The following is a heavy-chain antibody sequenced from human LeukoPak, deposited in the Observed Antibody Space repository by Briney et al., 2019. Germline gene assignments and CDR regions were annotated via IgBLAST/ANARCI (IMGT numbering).Heavy chain of an antibody. CDR1: GFTFSSYS. Sequence: GGSLRLSCAASGFTFSSYSMNWVRQAPGKGLEWVSSISNSSSYIYYADSVKGRFTISRDNAKNSLYLQMNSLRAEDTAVYYCARDWFPTDIAVAGTGVQFDYWGQGTLVTVSS. D-gene: IGHD6-19*01. V-gene: IGHV3-21*01. J-gene: IGHJ4*02. CDR3: ARDWFPTDIAVAGTGVQFDY. CDR2: ISNSSSYI.